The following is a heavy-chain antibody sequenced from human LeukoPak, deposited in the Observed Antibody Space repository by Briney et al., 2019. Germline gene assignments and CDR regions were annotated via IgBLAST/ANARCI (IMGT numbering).Heavy chain of an antibody. D-gene: IGHD3-3*01. CDR2: INSGSGGST. CDR3: AKESSDTPFWYYYYGMDV. V-gene: IGHV3-23*01. Sequence: PGGSLRLSCAASGFTFSTYALSWVRQAPGKGLEWVSGINSGSGGSTYYADSVKGRFTISRDNSKNTLYLQMNSLRAEDTAVYYCAKESSDTPFWYYYYGMDVWGKGTTVTVSS. CDR1: GFTFSTYA. J-gene: IGHJ6*04.